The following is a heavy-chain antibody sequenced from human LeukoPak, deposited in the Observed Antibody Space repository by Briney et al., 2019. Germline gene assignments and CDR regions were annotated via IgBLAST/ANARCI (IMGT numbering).Heavy chain of an antibody. CDR3: ARDNTLGRYSYGYDY. D-gene: IGHD5-18*01. Sequence: SETLSLTCTVSHYSISSGYHWGWIRQPPGKGLEWIGYIYYSGSTNYNPSLKSRVTISVDTSKNQFSLKLSSVTAADTAVYYCARDNTLGRYSYGYDYWGQGTLVTVSS. CDR1: HYSISSGYH. J-gene: IGHJ4*02. V-gene: IGHV4-61*01. CDR2: IYYSGST.